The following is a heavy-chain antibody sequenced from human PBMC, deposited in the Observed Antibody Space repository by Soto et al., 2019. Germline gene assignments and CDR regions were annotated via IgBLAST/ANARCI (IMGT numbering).Heavy chain of an antibody. CDR2: IYHSGST. V-gene: IGHV4-4*02. D-gene: IGHD3-10*01. Sequence: SETLSLTCGVSGGSISTHNWWSWVRQPPGKGLEWIGEIYHSGSTNYNPSLKSRVTMSVDKPKNQFSLNLNSVTAADTAVYYCAREQGAGTYMGFDYWGQGTLIT. J-gene: IGHJ4*01. CDR3: AREQGAGTYMGFDY. CDR1: GGSISTHNW.